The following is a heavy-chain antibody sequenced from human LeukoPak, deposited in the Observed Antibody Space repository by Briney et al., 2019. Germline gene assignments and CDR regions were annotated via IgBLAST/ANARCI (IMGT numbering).Heavy chain of an antibody. CDR1: GYTFTGYY. CDR3: AKDDPPGGTSGWYPFDP. CDR2: INPNSGGT. J-gene: IGHJ5*02. V-gene: IGHV1-2*02. D-gene: IGHD6-19*01. Sequence: ASVKVSCKASGYTFTGYYMHWVRQAPGQGLEWMGWINPNSGGTNYAQKFQGRVTMTRDTSINTVYMELSSLTSDDTAVFFCAKDDPPGGTSGWYPFDPWGQGTLVTVSS.